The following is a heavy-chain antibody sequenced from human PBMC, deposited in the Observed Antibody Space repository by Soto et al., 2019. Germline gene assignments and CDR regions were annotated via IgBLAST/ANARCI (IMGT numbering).Heavy chain of an antibody. J-gene: IGHJ5*02. V-gene: IGHV4-39*01. CDR1: GGSISSSSYY. Sequence: QLQLQESGPGLVKPSETLSLTCTVSGGSISSSSYYWDWIRQPPGKVLELLGSIYYSGSTYYNPSLKSRVAIAVDTSTNQFSLKLSSVTAADTSVYYCARHGLWGREGWFDPWGQGTLVTVSS. D-gene: IGHD3-16*01. CDR3: ARHGLWGREGWFDP. CDR2: IYYSGST.